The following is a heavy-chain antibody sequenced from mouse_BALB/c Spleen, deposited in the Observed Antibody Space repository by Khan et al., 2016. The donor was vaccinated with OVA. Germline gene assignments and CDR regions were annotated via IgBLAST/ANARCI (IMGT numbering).Heavy chain of an antibody. Sequence: QVQLQQSGAELVRPGVSVKISCKGSGYTFTDYAMHWVKQSHAKSLEWIGVISTYYGDASYNQKFKGKVTMTVEKSSSTAYMELARLTSEDSAIYYCAGGGGIAYWGQGTLVTVSA. J-gene: IGHJ3*01. CDR1: GYTFTDYA. CDR3: AGGGGIAY. CDR2: ISTYYGDA. V-gene: IGHV1S137*01.